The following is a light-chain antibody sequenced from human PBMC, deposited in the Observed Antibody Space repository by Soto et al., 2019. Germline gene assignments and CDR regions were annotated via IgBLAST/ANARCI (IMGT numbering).Light chain of an antibody. V-gene: IGLV2-14*03. CDR3: NSYTGSTTPYV. J-gene: IGLJ1*01. CDR2: DVT. Sequence: QSALTQPASVSGSPGQSITISCTGSSSDVGAYNYVSWYQHHPDKAPKLVIYDVTNRPSGVSNRFSGSKSGNTASLTISGLQAEDEADYYCNSYTGSTTPYVFGTGTKVPS. CDR1: SSDVGAYNY.